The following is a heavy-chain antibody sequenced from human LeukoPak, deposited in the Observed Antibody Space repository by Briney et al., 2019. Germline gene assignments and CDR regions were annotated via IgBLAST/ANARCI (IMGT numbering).Heavy chain of an antibody. CDR1: GGSITRYY. CDR2: IYYTGTT. J-gene: IGHJ4*02. CDR3: ARGGWQLLG. V-gene: IGHV4-59*01. Sequence: SETLALTCTVSGGSITRYYWSWIRQPPGKGLEWIGYIYYTGTTNYNPSLKSRVTISLDTSKNQFSLKLSSVTAADTAVYYCARGGWQLLGWGQGTLVTVSS. D-gene: IGHD1-26*01.